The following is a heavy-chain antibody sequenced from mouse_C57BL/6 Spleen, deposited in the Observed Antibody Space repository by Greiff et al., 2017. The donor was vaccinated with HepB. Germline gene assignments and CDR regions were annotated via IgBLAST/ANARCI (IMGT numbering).Heavy chain of an antibody. D-gene: IGHD2-10*02. V-gene: IGHV5-4*01. CDR2: ISDGGSYT. CDR3: ARKGYCNPFAY. Sequence: EVQLVESGGGLVKPGGSLKLSCAASGFTFSSYAMSWVRQTPEKRLEWVATISDGGSYTYYPDNVKGRFTISRDNAKNNLYLQMSHLKSEDTAMYYCARKGYCNPFAYWGQGTLVTVSA. CDR1: GFTFSSYA. J-gene: IGHJ3*01.